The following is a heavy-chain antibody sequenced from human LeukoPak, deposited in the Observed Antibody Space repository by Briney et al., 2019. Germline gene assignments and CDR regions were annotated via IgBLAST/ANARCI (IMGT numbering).Heavy chain of an antibody. Sequence: GGSLRLSCAATGFTFSTYDMSWVRQAPGKGLEWVSLISPSGSTYYADSVKGRFTISRDNSKNMVYLQMNSLRAEDTAVYYCAKDILYSSSTDRWACDHWGQGTLVTVSS. J-gene: IGHJ4*02. CDR1: GFTFSTYD. CDR2: ISPSGST. CDR3: AKDILYSSSTDRWACDH. V-gene: IGHV3-23*01. D-gene: IGHD6-6*01.